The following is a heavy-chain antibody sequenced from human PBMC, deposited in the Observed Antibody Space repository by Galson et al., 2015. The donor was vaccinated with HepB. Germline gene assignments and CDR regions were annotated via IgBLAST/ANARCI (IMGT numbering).Heavy chain of an antibody. Sequence: SLRLSCAASGFTFSSYSMNWVRQAPGKGLEWVSSISSSSSYIYYADSVKGRFTISRDNAKNSLYLQMNSLRAEDTAVYYCAARRPYCSGGSCYRLDDWYFDLWGRGTLVTVSS. J-gene: IGHJ2*01. CDR1: GFTFSSYS. D-gene: IGHD2-15*01. CDR3: AARRPYCSGGSCYRLDDWYFDL. CDR2: ISSSSSYI. V-gene: IGHV3-21*01.